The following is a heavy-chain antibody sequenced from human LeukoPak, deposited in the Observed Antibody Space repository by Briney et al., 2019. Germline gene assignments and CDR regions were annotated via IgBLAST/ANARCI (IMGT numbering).Heavy chain of an antibody. CDR2: IIPIFGTA. D-gene: IGHD2-2*01. CDR3: ARDPRDIVIVAAALFYFDN. V-gene: IGHV1-69*13. CDR1: GGTFSSYA. J-gene: IGHJ4*02. Sequence: SVKVSCKASGGTFSSYAISWVRQAPGQGLEWMGGIIPIFGTANYAQKFQGRVTITADESTSTAYMELSSLRSEDTAVYYCARDPRDIVIVAAALFYFDNWGQGTLVTVSS.